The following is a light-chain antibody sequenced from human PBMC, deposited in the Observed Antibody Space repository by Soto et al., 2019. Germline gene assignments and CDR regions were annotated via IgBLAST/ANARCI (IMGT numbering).Light chain of an antibody. CDR2: LNSDGSH. CDR3: QTWGTGFWV. J-gene: IGLJ3*02. V-gene: IGLV4-69*01. Sequence: QAVVTQSPSASASLGASVKLTCNLSSGHSNFAIAWHQQQPEKGPRYLMRLNSDGSHSKGDGIPDRFSGSSSGAERYLTISSLQSEDEADYYCQTWGTGFWVFGGGTKLTVL. CDR1: SGHSNFA.